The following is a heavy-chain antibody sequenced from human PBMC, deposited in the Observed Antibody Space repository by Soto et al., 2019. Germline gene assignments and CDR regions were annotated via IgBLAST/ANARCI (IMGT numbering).Heavy chain of an antibody. D-gene: IGHD2-21*02. V-gene: IGHV4-59*01. CDR1: GGSISSYY. CDR3: AGVSVVVTATDFDY. CDR2: IYYSGST. Sequence: QVQLQESGPGLVKPSETLSLTCTVSGGSISSYYWSWIRQPPGKGLEWIGYIYYSGSTNYNPSLKSRVTISVDTSKNQFCLTLSSVTAADTAVYYCAGVSVVVTATDFDYWGQGTLVTVSS. J-gene: IGHJ4*02.